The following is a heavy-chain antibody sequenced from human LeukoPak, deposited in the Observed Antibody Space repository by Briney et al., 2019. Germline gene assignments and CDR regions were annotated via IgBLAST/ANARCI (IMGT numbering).Heavy chain of an antibody. J-gene: IGHJ4*02. D-gene: IGHD2/OR15-2a*01. CDR1: GFTFSSYG. Sequence: GRSLRLSCAASGFTFSSYGMHWVRQAPGKGLEWVAVISYDGSNKYYADSVKGRFTISRDNAKNSLYLQMDRLRAEDTAVYYRARVSSMSTLPYYFDYWGQGTLVTVSS. CDR2: ISYDGSNK. V-gene: IGHV3-30*03. CDR3: ARVSSMSTLPYYFDY.